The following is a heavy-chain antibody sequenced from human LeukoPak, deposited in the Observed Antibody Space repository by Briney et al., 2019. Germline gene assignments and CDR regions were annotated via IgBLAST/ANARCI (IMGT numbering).Heavy chain of an antibody. CDR1: GXTFSDSY. Sequence: GGSLRLSCAASGXTFSDSYMSWIRQTPGKGLEWLSYISSSSSGTNYADSVKGRFTISRDNAKNSLYLQMNSLRAEDTAVYYCARGSRTIELGDDYWGQGTLVTVSS. D-gene: IGHD5-24*01. CDR2: ISSSSSGT. J-gene: IGHJ4*02. V-gene: IGHV3-11*06. CDR3: ARGSRTIELGDDY.